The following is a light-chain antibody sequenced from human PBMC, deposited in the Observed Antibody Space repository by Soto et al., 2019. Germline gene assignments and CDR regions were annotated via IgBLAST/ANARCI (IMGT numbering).Light chain of an antibody. CDR2: AAS. CDR3: QQSSSTVLS. Sequence: DIQMTQSPSSLSASVGDRVTITCRASQSISSYLNWYQQKPGKAPKLLIYAASSLQGGVPSRFSGSRSGTDFTLTISTLQREDCAIYYSQQSSSTVLSFGGGNKVEIK. CDR1: QSISSY. V-gene: IGKV1-39*01. J-gene: IGKJ4*01.